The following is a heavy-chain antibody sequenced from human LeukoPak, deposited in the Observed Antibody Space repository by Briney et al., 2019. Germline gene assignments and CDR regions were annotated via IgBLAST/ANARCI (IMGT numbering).Heavy chain of an antibody. V-gene: IGHV1-46*01. CDR2: ITPSGGST. CDR1: GYTFTNYY. CDR3: ARDNSVGDYAWWFDP. D-gene: IGHD1-26*01. J-gene: IGHJ5*02. Sequence: RASVKVSCKASGYTFTNYYMHWVRQAPGQGREWLGLITPSGGSTWYAQKFQGRVTMTRDMSTSTDYMELSSLRSEDTAVYYCARDNSVGDYAWWFDPWGQGTLVTVSS.